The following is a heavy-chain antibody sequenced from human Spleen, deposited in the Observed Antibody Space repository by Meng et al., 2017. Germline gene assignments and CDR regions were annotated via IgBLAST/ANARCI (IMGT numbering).Heavy chain of an antibody. CDR1: GGSFSGYY. Sequence: VPLQQLGAVLLKPSETLSLTCAVYGGSFSGYYWSWIRQPPGKGLEWIGEINHSGSTNYNPSLKSRVTISVDTSKNQFSLKLSSVTAADTAVYYCARTGSYYDSSGYYYFDYWGQGTLVTVSS. V-gene: IGHV4-34*01. CDR2: INHSGST. CDR3: ARTGSYYDSSGYYYFDY. J-gene: IGHJ4*02. D-gene: IGHD3-22*01.